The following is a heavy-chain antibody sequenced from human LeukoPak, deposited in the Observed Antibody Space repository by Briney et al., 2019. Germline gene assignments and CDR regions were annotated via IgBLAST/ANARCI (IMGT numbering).Heavy chain of an antibody. CDR1: GGSISNYY. D-gene: IGHD6-13*01. V-gene: IGHV4-59*01. J-gene: IGHJ5*02. CDR3: ARDQAAAGTAWFDP. Sequence: SETLSLTCTVSGGSISNYYWSWIRQPPGKGPEWIWYIYYSGSTNYNPSLKSRVTISVDTSKNQFSLKLSSVTAADTAVYYCARDQAAAGTAWFDPWGQGTLVTVSS. CDR2: IYYSGST.